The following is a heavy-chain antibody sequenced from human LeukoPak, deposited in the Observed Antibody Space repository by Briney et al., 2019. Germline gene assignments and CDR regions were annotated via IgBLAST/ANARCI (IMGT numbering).Heavy chain of an antibody. D-gene: IGHD2-2*01. J-gene: IGHJ6*02. CDR2: ISAYNGNT. CDR3: ARDRYCSSTSCYHSYYYGMDV. CDR1: GYTLTSYG. Sequence: ASVKVSCKASGYTLTSYGISWVRQAPGQGLEWMGWISAYNGNTNYAQKLQGRVTMTTDTSTSTAYMELRSLRSDDTAVYYCARDRYCSSTSCYHSYYYGMDVWGQGTTVTVSS. V-gene: IGHV1-18*01.